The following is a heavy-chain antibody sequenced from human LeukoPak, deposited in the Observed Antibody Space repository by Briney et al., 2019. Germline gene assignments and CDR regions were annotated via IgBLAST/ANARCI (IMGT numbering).Heavy chain of an antibody. V-gene: IGHV1-18*01. CDR3: ARQYRSSGWYVVDY. CDR1: GYTFTSYG. J-gene: IGHJ4*02. Sequence: ASVKVSCRSSGYTFTSYGISWVRQAPGQGLEWMGWISAYNGNTNYAQKLQGRVTMTTDTSTSTAYMELRSLRSDDTAVYYCARQYRSSGWYVVDYWGQGTLVTVSS. CDR2: ISAYNGNT. D-gene: IGHD6-19*01.